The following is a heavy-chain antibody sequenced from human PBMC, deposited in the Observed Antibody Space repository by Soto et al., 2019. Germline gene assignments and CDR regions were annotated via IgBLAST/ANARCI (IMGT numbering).Heavy chain of an antibody. Sequence: SETLSLTCAVSGGSISSGSYYWVWIRQPPGKGLEWIGTIYYSGSTYYNPSLTSRVTISVDTTKNQFSLKLSSVTAADTAVYYCARHTAFSPVRYWGQGTLVTVSS. CDR3: ARHTAFSPVRY. CDR1: GGSISSGSYY. V-gene: IGHV4-39*01. D-gene: IGHD3-3*02. J-gene: IGHJ4*02. CDR2: IYYSGST.